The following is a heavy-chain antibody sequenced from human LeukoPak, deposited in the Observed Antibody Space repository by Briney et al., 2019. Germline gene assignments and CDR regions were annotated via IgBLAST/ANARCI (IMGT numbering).Heavy chain of an antibody. Sequence: SVKVSCKPSGGTFSSYTISWVRQAPGQGLEWMGRIIPILGIANYAQKFQGRVTITADKSTSTAYMELSSLRSEDTAVYYCARKGLDYYYYMDVWGKGTTVTVSS. CDR1: GGTFSSYT. CDR3: ARKGLDYYYYMDV. CDR2: IIPILGIA. V-gene: IGHV1-69*02. J-gene: IGHJ6*03.